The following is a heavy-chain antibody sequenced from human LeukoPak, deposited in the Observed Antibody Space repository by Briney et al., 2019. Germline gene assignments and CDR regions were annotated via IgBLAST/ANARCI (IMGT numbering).Heavy chain of an antibody. Sequence: SETLSLTCTVSGGSISSYYWSWIRQPSGKGLEWIGYIYYSGSTNYNPSLKSRVTISVDTSKNQFSLKLSSVTAADTAVYYCARHAAGLNWYFDLWGRGTLVTVSS. CDR2: IYYSGST. CDR3: ARHAAGLNWYFDL. J-gene: IGHJ2*01. CDR1: GGSISSYY. V-gene: IGHV4-59*01. D-gene: IGHD6-13*01.